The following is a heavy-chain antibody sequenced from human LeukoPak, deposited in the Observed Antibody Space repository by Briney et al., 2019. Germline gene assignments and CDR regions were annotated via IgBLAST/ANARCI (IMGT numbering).Heavy chain of an antibody. Sequence: SETLSLTCAVYGGSFSGYYCSWIRQVPGKGLEWIGEINQSGRTNFNPSLKSRVTISVDTSKNQISLKLSFVTATDTAIYYCARGWFGFWHNSYADDNAFDRWGPGTMVTVSS. D-gene: IGHD5-18*01. V-gene: IGHV4-34*01. CDR3: ARGWFGFWHNSYADDNAFDR. J-gene: IGHJ3*02. CDR1: GGSFSGYY. CDR2: INQSGRT.